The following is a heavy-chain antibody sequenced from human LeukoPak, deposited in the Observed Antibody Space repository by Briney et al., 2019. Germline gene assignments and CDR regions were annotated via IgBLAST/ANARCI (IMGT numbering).Heavy chain of an antibody. V-gene: IGHV4-31*03. CDR2: IYYSGST. D-gene: IGHD3-3*01. J-gene: IGHJ5*02. Sequence: SETLSLTCTVSGGSISSGGYYWSWIRQHPGKGLDWIGYIYYSGSTYYNPSLKSRVTISVDTSKNQFSLKLSSVTAADTAVYYCARGARAKYYDFWSGYFWFDPWGQGTLVTVSS. CDR1: GGSISSGGYY. CDR3: ARGARAKYYDFWSGYFWFDP.